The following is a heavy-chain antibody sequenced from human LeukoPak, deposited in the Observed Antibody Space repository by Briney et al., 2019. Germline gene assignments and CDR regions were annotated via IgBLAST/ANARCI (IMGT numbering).Heavy chain of an antibody. Sequence: GASVKVSCKASGYTFTSYAMHWVRQAPGQRLEWMGWINAGNGNTKYSQEFQGGVTITRDTSASTAYMELSSLRSEDTAVYYCARDRDYGVLDYFDYWGQGTLVTVSS. CDR2: INAGNGNT. CDR1: GYTFTSYA. J-gene: IGHJ4*02. V-gene: IGHV1-3*01. D-gene: IGHD4-17*01. CDR3: ARDRDYGVLDYFDY.